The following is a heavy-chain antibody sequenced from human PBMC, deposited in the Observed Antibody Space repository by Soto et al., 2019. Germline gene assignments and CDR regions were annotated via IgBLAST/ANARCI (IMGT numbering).Heavy chain of an antibody. CDR3: ATELGENPASPFDA. D-gene: IGHD3-10*01. J-gene: IGHJ4*02. CDR1: GVTFSSET. CDR2: IIPLFGTA. Sequence: QVQLVQSGADVKKPGSSVKVSCQASGVTFSSETLGWVRQAPGQGLEWVGGIIPLFGTASYAQKCQGRVTITADDSTSTVYMELSSLRSDDTAVYFCATELGENPASPFDAWGQGTLVTVSS. V-gene: IGHV1-69*01.